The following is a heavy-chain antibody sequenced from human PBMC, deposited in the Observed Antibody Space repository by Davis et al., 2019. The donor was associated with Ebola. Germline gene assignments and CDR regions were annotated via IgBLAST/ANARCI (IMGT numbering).Heavy chain of an antibody. D-gene: IGHD4-17*01. CDR1: GFTINDYF. J-gene: IGHJ2*01. Sequence: PGGSLRLSCAISGFTINDYFMTWIRQAPGKGLEWVAYISGRDDYSNYAESVRGRFTISRDNAENSLYLQMDSLRAEDTAVYYCARHVYGDFWYFDLWGRGTRVTVSS. CDR3: ARHVYGDFWYFDL. CDR2: ISGRDDYS. V-gene: IGHV3-11*06.